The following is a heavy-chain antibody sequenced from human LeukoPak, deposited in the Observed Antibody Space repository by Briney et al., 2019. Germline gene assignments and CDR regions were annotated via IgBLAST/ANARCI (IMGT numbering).Heavy chain of an antibody. CDR3: AREVGVSGWNHGY. D-gene: IGHD1-1*01. V-gene: IGHV1-2*02. Sequence: ASVKVSCKASGYTFTGYYMHWVRQAPGQGLEWMGWINPNSGGTNYAQKFQGRVTMTRDTSIITAYMELSRLRSDDTAVYYCAREVGVSGWNHGYWGQGTLVTVSS. CDR1: GYTFTGYY. J-gene: IGHJ4*02. CDR2: INPNSGGT.